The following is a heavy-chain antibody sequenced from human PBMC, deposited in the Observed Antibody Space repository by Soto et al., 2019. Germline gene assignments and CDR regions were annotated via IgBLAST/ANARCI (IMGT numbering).Heavy chain of an antibody. J-gene: IGHJ4*02. V-gene: IGHV1-18*04. D-gene: IGHD3-9*01. CDR1: GYTFTRYG. Sequence: GASVKVSCKASGYTFTRYGISWVRQAPGQGLGWMGWISAYNGNTHYAQYLQGRVTMTTDTSTSTAYMELKSLRSDDTAVYYCARDYDILTGTDYWGQGTLVTVSS. CDR2: ISAYNGNT. CDR3: ARDYDILTGTDY.